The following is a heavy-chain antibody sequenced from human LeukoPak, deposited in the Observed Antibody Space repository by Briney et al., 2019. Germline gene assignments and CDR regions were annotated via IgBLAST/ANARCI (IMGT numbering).Heavy chain of an antibody. D-gene: IGHD4-17*01. CDR2: IYYSGST. J-gene: IGHJ3*02. Sequence: PSETLPLTCTVSGGSISSYYWSWIRQPPGKGLEWIGYIYYSGSTNYNPSLKSRVTISVDTSKNQFSLKLSSVTAADTAVYYCAREGVGDYGSFDIWGQGTMVTVSS. CDR3: AREGVGDYGSFDI. V-gene: IGHV4-59*01. CDR1: GGSISSYY.